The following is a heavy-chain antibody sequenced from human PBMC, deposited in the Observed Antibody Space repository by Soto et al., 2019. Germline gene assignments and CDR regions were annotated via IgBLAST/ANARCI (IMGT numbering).Heavy chain of an antibody. Sequence: QLQLQESGPGLVKPSETLSITCTVSGGSISSSSYYWGWIRQPPGKGLEWIGSIYYSGSTYYNPSLKRRVTISVDTSKNQFSLKLSSVTAADTAVYYCARHSKLVVVAATPRWDFDYWGQGTLVTVSS. CDR3: ARHSKLVVVAATPRWDFDY. CDR1: GGSISSSSYY. D-gene: IGHD2-15*01. J-gene: IGHJ4*02. CDR2: IYYSGST. V-gene: IGHV4-39*01.